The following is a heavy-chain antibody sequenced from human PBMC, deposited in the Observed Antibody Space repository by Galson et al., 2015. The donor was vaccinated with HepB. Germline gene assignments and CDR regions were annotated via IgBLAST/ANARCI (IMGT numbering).Heavy chain of an antibody. CDR3: ARGLASDDFWSGPYGHFEY. CDR2: ISYDGSSK. CDR1: GFTFNNYA. Sequence: SLRLSCAASGFTFNNYAMHWVRQAPGKGLEWVAVISYDGSSKSYADSVKGRFAISRDNSKNTLYLQMNSLRAADTAVYYCARGLASDDFWSGPYGHFEYWGQGTLVTVSS. V-gene: IGHV3-30*09. J-gene: IGHJ4*02. D-gene: IGHD3-3*01.